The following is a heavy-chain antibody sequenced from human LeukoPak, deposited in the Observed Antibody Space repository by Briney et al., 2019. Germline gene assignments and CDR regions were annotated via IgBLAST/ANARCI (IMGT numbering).Heavy chain of an antibody. Sequence: PGGSLRLSCAASGFTFSSYAMSWVRQAPGKGLEWVSAISGSGGSTYYADSVKGRFTISRDNSKNTLYLQMNSPRAEDTAVYYCAKGGVYCSSTSCYSDAFDIWGQGTMVTVSS. CDR3: AKGGVYCSSTSCYSDAFDI. CDR1: GFTFSSYA. D-gene: IGHD2-2*01. J-gene: IGHJ3*02. CDR2: ISGSGGST. V-gene: IGHV3-23*01.